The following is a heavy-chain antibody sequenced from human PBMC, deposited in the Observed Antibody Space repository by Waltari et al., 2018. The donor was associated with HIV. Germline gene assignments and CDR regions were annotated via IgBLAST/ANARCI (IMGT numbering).Heavy chain of an antibody. J-gene: IGHJ4*02. Sequence: EVQMLESGGGLVQPGGSLRLSCAASGFTFNNYAMTWVRQAPGKGLEWVSSITGGGGNIFRADSVKGRFIIARDNSKNSLYLQMSSLRGEDTAVYYCAKGSELVPAAMSLDSWGQGTLVTVSS. CDR3: AKGSELVPAAMSLDS. CDR2: ITGGGGNI. CDR1: GFTFNNYA. V-gene: IGHV3-23*01. D-gene: IGHD2-2*01.